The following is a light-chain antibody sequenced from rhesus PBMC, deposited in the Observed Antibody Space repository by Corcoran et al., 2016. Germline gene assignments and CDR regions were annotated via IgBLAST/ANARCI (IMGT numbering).Light chain of an antibody. J-gene: IGKJ2*01. V-gene: IGKV3-24*03. CDR1: QSVSMF. CDR2: GAS. Sequence: EIVMTQSPATLALSPGERATLSCRASQSVSMFLGWYQQKPGQSPRLLIYGASSMATGIPDRFSGSGSGTEFTLTISSLEPEEVGVYFCLQRSSWPYSFGQGTKVEIK. CDR3: LQRSSWPYS.